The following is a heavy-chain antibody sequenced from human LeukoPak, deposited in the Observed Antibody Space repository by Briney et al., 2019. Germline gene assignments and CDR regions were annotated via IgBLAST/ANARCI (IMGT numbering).Heavy chain of an antibody. CDR2: INPNSGGT. V-gene: IGHV1-2*02. CDR1: GSTFTSYS. CDR3: ARGGTXSXXXXXXXTXDY. D-gene: IGHD6-13*01. J-gene: IGHJ4*02. Sequence: ASVKVSCKASGSTFTSYSIHWARQAPGQGLEWIGSINPNSGGTNYGQKFKGRVTMTRETSITTVYMELSRLRSDDTAVYYCARGGTXSXXXXXXXTXDYXXXGXLVTV.